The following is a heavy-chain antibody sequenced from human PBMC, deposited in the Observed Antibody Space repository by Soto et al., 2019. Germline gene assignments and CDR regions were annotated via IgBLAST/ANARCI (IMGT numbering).Heavy chain of an antibody. Sequence: GPVKVSCKTGGYTFANFYLHWVRQAPGQGLEWMGLINPGDGTTKYAHKFQGRVTMTRDTSTSTVYMDVSSLRSEDTAVYYCASFLGGLSGSYFAYWGQGTLVTVSS. V-gene: IGHV1-46*03. CDR3: ASFLGGLSGSYFAY. D-gene: IGHD3-16*01. CDR1: GYTFANFY. J-gene: IGHJ4*02. CDR2: INPGDGTT.